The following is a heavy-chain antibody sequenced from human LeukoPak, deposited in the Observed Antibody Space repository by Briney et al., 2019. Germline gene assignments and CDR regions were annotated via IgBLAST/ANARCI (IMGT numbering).Heavy chain of an antibody. V-gene: IGHV3-64*01. CDR3: AKVPGVSIVLMVYASFDY. CDR1: GFTFSSYG. CDR2: ISSNGGST. J-gene: IGHJ4*02. D-gene: IGHD2-8*01. Sequence: GGSLRLSCAASGFTFSSYGMSWVRQAPGKGLEYVSAISSNGGSTYYANSVKGRFTISRDNSKNTLYLQMNSLRAEDTAVYYCAKVPGVSIVLMVYASFDYWGQGTLVTVSS.